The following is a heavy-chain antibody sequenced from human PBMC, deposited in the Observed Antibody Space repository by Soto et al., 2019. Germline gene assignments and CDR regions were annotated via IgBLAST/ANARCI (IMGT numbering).Heavy chain of an antibody. V-gene: IGHV4-31*03. Sequence: PSETLSLTCTVSGGSISSGGYYWSWIRQHPGKGLEWIGYIYYSGSTYYNPSLKSRVTISVDTSKNQFSLKLSSVTAADTAVYYCARGTPMHSTDTYYFDYWGQGTLVTVSS. D-gene: IGHD6-13*01. J-gene: IGHJ4*02. CDR3: ARGTPMHSTDTYYFDY. CDR1: GGSISSGGYY. CDR2: IYYSGST.